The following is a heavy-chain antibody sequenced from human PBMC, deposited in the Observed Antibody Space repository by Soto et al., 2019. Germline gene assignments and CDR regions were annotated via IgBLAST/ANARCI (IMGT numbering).Heavy chain of an antibody. CDR3: AKVILGGSSAFDY. CDR1: GFTFETTA. J-gene: IGHJ4*02. CDR2: ISGTGLSK. D-gene: IGHD6-6*01. Sequence: GGSLRLSCEASGFTFETTALSWVRQAPGKGLEWVATISGTGLSKYYADSMKSRFIISRDNSKNTLYLQMNSLRAEDTAVYYCAKVILGGSSAFDYWGQGTLVTVSS. V-gene: IGHV3-23*01.